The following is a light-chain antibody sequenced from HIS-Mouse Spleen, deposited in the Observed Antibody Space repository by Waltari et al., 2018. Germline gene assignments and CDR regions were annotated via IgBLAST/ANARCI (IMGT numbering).Light chain of an antibody. CDR3: CSYAGSSTWV. Sequence: QSALTQPASVSGSPGQSITISCTGTSIDVGSYTLVSWYQQHPGQAPKLMIYEGSKRPSGVSNRFSGSKSGNTASLTISGLQAEDEADYYCCSYAGSSTWVFGGGTKLTVL. CDR2: EGS. CDR1: SIDVGSYTL. J-gene: IGLJ3*02. V-gene: IGLV2-23*01.